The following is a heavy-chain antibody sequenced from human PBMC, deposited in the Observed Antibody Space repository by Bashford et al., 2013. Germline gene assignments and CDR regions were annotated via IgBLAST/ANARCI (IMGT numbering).Heavy chain of an antibody. CDR2: IGYSGIT. D-gene: IGHD2-2*01. CDR3: APFPHIVVVPAAIRYNWFDP. CDR1: GGSITSHF. V-gene: IGHV4-59*11. Sequence: SETLSLTCSVSGGSITSHFWSWIRQPPGKGLEWIGYIGYSGITNYNPSLKSRVTISIDTSKNQFXLRLSSVTAADTAVYYCAPFPHIVVVPAAIRYNWFDPGARDPGHRSPQ. J-gene: IGHJ5*02.